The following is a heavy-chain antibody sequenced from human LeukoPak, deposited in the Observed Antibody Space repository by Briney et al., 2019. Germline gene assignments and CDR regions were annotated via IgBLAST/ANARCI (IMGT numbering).Heavy chain of an antibody. CDR1: GFTFSDYY. J-gene: IGHJ4*02. V-gene: IGHV3-11*04. D-gene: IGHD3-16*01. CDR3: ARVLHACLQSSPLNY. Sequence: GGSLRLSCAASGFTFSDYYMSWIRQAPGKGLEWVSYISSSGGTIYYADSVKGRFTISRDNAKNSLYLQMNSLRAEDTAVYYCARVLHACLQSSPLNYWGQGTLVTVSS. CDR2: ISSSGGTI.